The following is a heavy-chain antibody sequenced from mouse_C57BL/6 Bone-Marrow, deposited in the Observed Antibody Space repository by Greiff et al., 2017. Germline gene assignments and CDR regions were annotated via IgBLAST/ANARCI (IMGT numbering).Heavy chain of an antibody. CDR1: GFNIKDAY. CDR3: TTYGYYAWFAY. CDR2: IDPENGDT. V-gene: IGHV14-4*01. Sequence: EVQLQQSGAELVRPGASVKLSCTASGFNIKDAYMHWVKQRPEQGLEWIGWIDPENGDTEYASKFQGKATMPADTSSNTAYLQLSSLTSEDTAVYYRTTYGYYAWFAYWGQGALVTVSA. D-gene: IGHD2-3*01. J-gene: IGHJ3*01.